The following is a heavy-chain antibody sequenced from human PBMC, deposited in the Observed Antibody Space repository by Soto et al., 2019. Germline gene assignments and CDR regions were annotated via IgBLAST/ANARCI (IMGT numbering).Heavy chain of an antibody. CDR2: ISGSGDKT. CDR3: AKGASHAPFEK. Sequence: EVHLLESGGDLVLPGGSLRLSCAASGFAFNDFAMNWVRQAPGKGPEWLSTISGSGDKTFHSDSVKCRFNISRDNSNNKMFLHMNSLRAEDTAIYYCAKGASHAPFEKWGRGTLVTVSS. V-gene: IGHV3-23*01. J-gene: IGHJ4*02. CDR1: GFAFNDFA.